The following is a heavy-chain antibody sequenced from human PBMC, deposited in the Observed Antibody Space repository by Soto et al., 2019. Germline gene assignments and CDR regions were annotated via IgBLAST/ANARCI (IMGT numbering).Heavy chain of an antibody. D-gene: IGHD1-1*01. CDR3: ARTYVPGIAGFDP. CDR1: GFTFSDYF. Sequence: GGSLRLSCAASGFTFSDYFMHWVRQVPGEGLVWVSRMSGDGKTISYADSVKGRFTISRDNAKNTLYLQMNSLRVEDTAVYYCARTYVPGIAGFDPWGQGTLVTVSS. V-gene: IGHV3-74*01. J-gene: IGHJ5*02. CDR2: MSGDGKTI.